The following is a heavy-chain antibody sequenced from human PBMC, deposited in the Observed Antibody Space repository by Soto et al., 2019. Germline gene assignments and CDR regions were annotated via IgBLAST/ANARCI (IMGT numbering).Heavy chain of an antibody. J-gene: IGHJ3*02. V-gene: IGHV1-18*01. Sequence: ASVKVSCKASGYTFTSYGISWVRQAPGQGLEWMGWISAYNGNTNYAQKLQGRVTMTTDTSTSTAYMELSSLRSEDTAVYYCARDAPRLTGIAAAGTGAFDIWGQGTMVTVSS. CDR3: ARDAPRLTGIAAAGTGAFDI. CDR1: GYTFTSYG. CDR2: ISAYNGNT. D-gene: IGHD6-13*01.